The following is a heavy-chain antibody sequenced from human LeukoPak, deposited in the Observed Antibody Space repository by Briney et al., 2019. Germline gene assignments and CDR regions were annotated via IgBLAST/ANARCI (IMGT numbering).Heavy chain of an antibody. CDR2: INSNRGGT. V-gene: IGHV1-2*02. Sequence: AASVKVSCKASGYTFTGYYMHWVRQAPGQGLEWMGWINSNRGGTNYAQKFQGRVIITRDTSISTVYMELSRLRTDDTAVYYCARNMVGIAAAGWFDPWGQGTLVTVSS. J-gene: IGHJ5*02. D-gene: IGHD6-13*01. CDR3: ARNMVGIAAAGWFDP. CDR1: GYTFTGYY.